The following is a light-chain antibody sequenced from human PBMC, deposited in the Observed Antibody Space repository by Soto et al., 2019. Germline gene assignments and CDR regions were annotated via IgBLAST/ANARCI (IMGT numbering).Light chain of an antibody. V-gene: IGKV3-20*01. Sequence: EIVLTQSPGTLSLSPGERATLSCRASQSVSSSYLAWYQQKPGQAPRLLIYDASNRATGIPARFSGSGSGTDFTLTISSLEPEDFAVYYCQQYGSSHRTFGQGTKVDIK. J-gene: IGKJ1*01. CDR1: QSVSSSY. CDR2: DAS. CDR3: QQYGSSHRT.